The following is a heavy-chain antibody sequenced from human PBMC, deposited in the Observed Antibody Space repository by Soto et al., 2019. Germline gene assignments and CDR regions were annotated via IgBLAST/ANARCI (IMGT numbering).Heavy chain of an antibody. V-gene: IGHV3-9*01. J-gene: IGHJ5*02. CDR2: ISWNSGSI. Sequence: EVQLVESGGGLVQPGRSLRLSCAASGFSFDDYAMHWVRQAPGKGLEWVSGISWNSGSIGYAASVEGRFTISRDNAKNSLYLQMNSLSAEDTALYYCAKLLGSNGWFAPWGQGTPVTVSS. CDR1: GFSFDDYA. D-gene: IGHD5-12*01. CDR3: AKLLGSNGWFAP.